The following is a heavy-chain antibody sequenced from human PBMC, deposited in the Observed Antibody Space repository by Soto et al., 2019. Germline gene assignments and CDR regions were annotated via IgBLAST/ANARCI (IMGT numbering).Heavy chain of an antibody. CDR2: ISSSSSVI. CDR3: ARDLSWVSNWYSYMDV. J-gene: IGHJ6*03. V-gene: IGHV3-48*01. CDR1: GFILSDCA. Sequence: EVQLVESGGGLVQPGGSLRLSCATSGFILSDCAMNWVRQAPGKGLEWVSYISSSSSVIDYADSVKGRFTVSRDNARNSLYLQMNSLRAEDTAVYYCARDLSWVSNWYSYMDVWGKGTTVTVSS. D-gene: IGHD7-27*01.